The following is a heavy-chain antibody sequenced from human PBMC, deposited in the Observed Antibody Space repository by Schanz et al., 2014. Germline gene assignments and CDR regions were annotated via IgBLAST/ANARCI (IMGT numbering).Heavy chain of an antibody. J-gene: IGHJ4*02. D-gene: IGHD2-21*02. CDR2: ISGSGGST. CDR1: GFTFSSYT. CDR3: ARDLNRCGGDCYSG. Sequence: EVKLLESGGGLVRPGGSLRLSCAASGFTFSSYTMNWVRQAPGKGLEWVSAISGSGGSTVYADSVKGRFTISRDNSNNTVFLQMNSLRAEDTAVYYCARDLNRCGGDCYSGWGQGTLVTVSS. V-gene: IGHV3-23*01.